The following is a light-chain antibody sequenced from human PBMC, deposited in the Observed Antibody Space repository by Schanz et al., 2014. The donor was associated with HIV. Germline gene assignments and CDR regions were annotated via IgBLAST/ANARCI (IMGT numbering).Light chain of an antibody. V-gene: IGLV1-47*01. CDR1: SSNIGSNY. Sequence: QSVLTQPPSASGTPGQRVTITCSGSSSNIGSNYVYWYQQLPGTAPKLLIYRNDQRPSGVPDRFSASKSGTSASLAISGLRSEDEADYYCATWDDVLSGRTVVFGGGTKLTVL. CDR3: ATWDDVLSGRTVV. CDR2: RND. J-gene: IGLJ2*01.